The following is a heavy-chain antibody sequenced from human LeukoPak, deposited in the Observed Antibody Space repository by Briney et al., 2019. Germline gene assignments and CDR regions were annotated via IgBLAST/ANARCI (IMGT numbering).Heavy chain of an antibody. J-gene: IGHJ4*02. CDR3: ARHSAAASTDFDY. Sequence: SETLSLTCTVSGGSISTYYWSWIRQPPGKGLEWIGYIYYSGSTNYNPSLKSRVTISVDTSKNQFSLKLSSVTAADTAVYYCARHSAAASTDFDYWGQGTLVTVSS. D-gene: IGHD6-13*01. CDR1: GGSISTYY. CDR2: IYYSGST. V-gene: IGHV4-59*08.